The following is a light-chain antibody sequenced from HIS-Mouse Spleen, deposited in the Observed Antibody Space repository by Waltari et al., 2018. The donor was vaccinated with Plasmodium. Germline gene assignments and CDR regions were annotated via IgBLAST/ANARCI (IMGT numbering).Light chain of an antibody. Sequence: DIQMTQSPSAMSASVGDRVTITCRASQGTSNYLAWFKQKPGKVPTRLIYAASSLQSGVPSRFSGSGSGTEFTLTISSLQPEDFATYYCLQHNSYPRTFGQGTKVEIK. V-gene: IGKV1-17*03. CDR3: LQHNSYPRT. CDR2: AAS. CDR1: QGTSNY. J-gene: IGKJ1*01.